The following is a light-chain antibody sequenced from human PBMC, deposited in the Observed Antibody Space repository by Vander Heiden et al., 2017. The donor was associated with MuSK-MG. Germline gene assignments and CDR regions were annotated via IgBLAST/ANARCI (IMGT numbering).Light chain of an antibody. Sequence: DIQMTQSPSSLSASVGDRVTITCRASQNIATYLNWYQQKPGKAPKLLIYTASSLESGVPSRFSGSGSGTDFTLTISSLQTEDFATYFCQQSYRNVPITFGPGTKVDMK. CDR1: QNIATY. V-gene: IGKV1-39*01. CDR2: TAS. CDR3: QQSYRNVPIT. J-gene: IGKJ3*01.